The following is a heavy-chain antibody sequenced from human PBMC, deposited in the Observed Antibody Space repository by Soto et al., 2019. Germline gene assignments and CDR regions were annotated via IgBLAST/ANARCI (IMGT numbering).Heavy chain of an antibody. V-gene: IGHV4-59*07. J-gene: IGHJ5*02. Sequence: SDTLSLTCTVTGSSISNYYCSCIRKPPRKGLEWIGYIYYSGSTNYNPSLKSRVTISVATSKNQFSLKLRSVTAADTAVYYCARVRVRGIAAAGARGWFDPWGQGTLVTVS. CDR3: ARVRVRGIAAAGARGWFDP. D-gene: IGHD6-13*01. CDR2: IYYSGST. CDR1: GSSISNYY.